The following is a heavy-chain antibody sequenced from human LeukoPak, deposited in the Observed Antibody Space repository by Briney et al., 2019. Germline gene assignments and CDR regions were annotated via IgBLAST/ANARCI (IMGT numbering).Heavy chain of an antibody. CDR1: GFTFDYYT. CDR3: SGEVGGSYWDY. J-gene: IGHJ4*02. D-gene: IGHD1-26*01. Sequence: PGGSLRLSCTASGFTFDYYTMSWFRQAPGMGLEWVGLIRSKVYGRTTEHAASVRGRFTISRDDSKSIVYLQMNSLKNEDTALYYCSGEVGGSYWDYWGQGNQVTVSS. V-gene: IGHV3-49*03. CDR2: IRSKVYGRTT.